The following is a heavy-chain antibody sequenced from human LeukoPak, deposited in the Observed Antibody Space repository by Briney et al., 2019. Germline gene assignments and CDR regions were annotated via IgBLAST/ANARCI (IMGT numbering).Heavy chain of an antibody. V-gene: IGHV3-33*01. CDR3: ARALFAGAFYGMDV. Sequence: GSLRLSCAASGFTFSNYGIHWVRQAPGKGLEWVAIIWSDGSNKYYADSVKGRFTISRDNSKNTLYLQMNSLRAEDTAVYYCARALFAGAFYGMDVWGQGTTVTVSS. CDR1: GFTFSNYG. CDR2: IWSDGSNK. D-gene: IGHD3-10*01. J-gene: IGHJ6*02.